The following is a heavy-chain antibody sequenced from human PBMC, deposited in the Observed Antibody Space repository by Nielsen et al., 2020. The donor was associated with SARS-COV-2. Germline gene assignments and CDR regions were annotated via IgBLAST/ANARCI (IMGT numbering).Heavy chain of an antibody. CDR2: ISTSGSTI. D-gene: IGHD2-15*01. V-gene: IGHV3-48*03. Sequence: GESLKISCAASGFTFSSYEMNWVRQAPGKGLEWVSYISTSGSTIYYADSVKGRFTISRDNAKNSLYLQMNSLRAKDTAVYYCARAGIVVVVAYYGMDVWGQGTTVTVSS. J-gene: IGHJ6*02. CDR3: ARAGIVVVVAYYGMDV. CDR1: GFTFSSYE.